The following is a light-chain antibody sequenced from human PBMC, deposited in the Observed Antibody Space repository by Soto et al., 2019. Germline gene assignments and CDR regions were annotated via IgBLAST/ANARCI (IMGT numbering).Light chain of an antibody. V-gene: IGKV3-11*01. CDR1: QSVSSY. Sequence: EIVLTQSPATLSLSPGERATLSCRASQSVSSYLAWYQQKPGQAPRLLIYDASNRATGIPARFSGSGSGTDFTLTISSLELEDLAVYYCKQRSNWPPITFGQWTRM. CDR2: DAS. J-gene: IGKJ5*01. CDR3: KQRSNWPPIT.